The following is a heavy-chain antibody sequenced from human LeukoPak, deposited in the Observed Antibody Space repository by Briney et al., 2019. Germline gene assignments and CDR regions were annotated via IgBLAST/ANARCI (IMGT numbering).Heavy chain of an antibody. CDR1: GFTFSSYA. D-gene: IGHD6-13*01. Sequence: GGSLRLSCAASGFTFSSYAVSWVRQAPGKGLEWVSLISGSGGSTYYADSVKGRFTISRDNSKNSLYLQMNSLRAEDTAVYYCARDGLAAAGTGFLDYWGQGTLVTVSS. V-gene: IGHV3-23*01. CDR3: ARDGLAAAGTGFLDY. J-gene: IGHJ4*02. CDR2: ISGSGGST.